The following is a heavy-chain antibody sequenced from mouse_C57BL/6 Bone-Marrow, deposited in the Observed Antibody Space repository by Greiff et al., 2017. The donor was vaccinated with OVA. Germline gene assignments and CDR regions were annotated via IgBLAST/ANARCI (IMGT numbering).Heavy chain of an antibody. J-gene: IGHJ2*01. CDR1: GYTFTSYG. V-gene: IGHV1-81*01. CDR3: ARPYYYGSIYPYYFDY. CDR2: IYPRSGNT. D-gene: IGHD1-1*01. Sequence: VQLQQSGAELARPGASVKLSCKASGYTFTSYGISWVKQRTGQGLEWIGEIYPRSGNTYYNEKFKGKATLTADKSSSTAYMELRSLTSEDSAVYFCARPYYYGSIYPYYFDYWGQGTTLTVSS.